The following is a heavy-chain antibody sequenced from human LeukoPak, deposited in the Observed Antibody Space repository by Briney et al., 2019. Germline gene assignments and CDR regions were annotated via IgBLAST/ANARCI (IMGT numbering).Heavy chain of an antibody. D-gene: IGHD2-21*01. J-gene: IGHJ5*02. V-gene: IGHV1-8*03. CDR3: ARANSLRFDP. CDR2: MTPNSGNT. CDR1: GYTFAIYD. Sequence: GASVKVSCKASGYTFAIYDIHWVRQASGQGLEWMGWMTPNSGNTGYAQKFQGRVTITRNTSISTAYMELSSLRSDDTAVYYCARANSLRFDPWGQGTLVTVSS.